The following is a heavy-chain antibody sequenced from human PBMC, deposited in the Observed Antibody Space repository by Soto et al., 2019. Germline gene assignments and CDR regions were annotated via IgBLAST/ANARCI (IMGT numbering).Heavy chain of an antibody. CDR3: ARDPGGYCGYGRDAFDI. V-gene: IGHV1-18*01. CDR2: ISAYNDNT. Sequence: QVPLVQSGAEVKKPGASVKVSCKASGYTFTSYGISWVRQAPGQGLEWMGWISAYNDNTDYAQKLQGRVTMTTDTATSTVYMDLRSLKSDDTAVYHCARDPGGYCGYGRDAFDIWGQGTIVTVSS. D-gene: IGHD5-12*01. CDR1: GYTFTSYG. J-gene: IGHJ3*02.